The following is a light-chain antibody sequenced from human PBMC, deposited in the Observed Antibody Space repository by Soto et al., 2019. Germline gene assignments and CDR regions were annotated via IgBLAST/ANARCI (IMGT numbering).Light chain of an antibody. J-gene: IGLJ2*01. Sequence: QSALTQPRSVSGSPGHSVTISCFGTSSDIGSYNAVSWYQQHPGKAPKLIIFDVFERPSGVPDRFSGSKSGNSASLTIPGLQAEDESDYYCSSFAPSYRVIFGGGTKLTVL. CDR1: SSDIGSYNA. CDR2: DVF. CDR3: SSFAPSYRVI. V-gene: IGLV2-11*01.